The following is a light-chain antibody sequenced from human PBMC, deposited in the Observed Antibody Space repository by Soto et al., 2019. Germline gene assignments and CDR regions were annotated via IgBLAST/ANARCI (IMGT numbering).Light chain of an antibody. CDR2: EVR. CDR1: SRDVGAYNL. CDR3: SSFSSRNTLV. Sequence: QSALTQPGSVSGSPGQSITISCSGTSRDVGAYNLVSWYQQRPGKAPKLLIYEVRNRPSGLSYRFSGSKSGNTASLTTSSLLPEDEADYFCSSFSSRNTLVFGGGTKVTVL. J-gene: IGLJ2*01. V-gene: IGLV2-14*01.